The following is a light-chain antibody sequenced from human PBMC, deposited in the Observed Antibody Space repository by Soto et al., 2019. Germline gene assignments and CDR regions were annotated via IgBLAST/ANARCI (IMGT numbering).Light chain of an antibody. CDR2: TVG. CDR1: SSDVGGYNS. J-gene: IGLJ1*01. V-gene: IGLV2-14*03. CDR3: SSYTRSMTNF. Sequence: QSALTQPPSVSGSPGQSITISCTGTSSDVGGYNSVSWYQHHPGKAPKLILYTVGDRPSGVSYRFSGSKSGNTASLTISGLHAADEADYFCSSYTRSMTNFFGSGPKLTVL.